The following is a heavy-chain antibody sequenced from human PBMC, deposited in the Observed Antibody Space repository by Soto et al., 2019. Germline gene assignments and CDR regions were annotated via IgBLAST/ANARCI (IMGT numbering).Heavy chain of an antibody. CDR1: GGTFSSYA. CDR2: IIPIFGTA. CDR3: ARGTGEGGYDLDYYYGMDV. Sequence: GASVKVSCKASGGTFSSYAISWVRQAPGQGLEWMGGIIPIFGTANYAQEFQGRVTITADESTSTAYMELSSLRSEDTAVYYCARGTGEGGYDLDYYYGMDVWGQGTTLTVSS. V-gene: IGHV1-69*13. J-gene: IGHJ6*02. D-gene: IGHD5-12*01.